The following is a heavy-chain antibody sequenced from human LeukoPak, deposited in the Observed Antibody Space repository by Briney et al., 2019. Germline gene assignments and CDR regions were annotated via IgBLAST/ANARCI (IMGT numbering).Heavy chain of an antibody. CDR2: INTDGSTT. D-gene: IGHD2-2*01. V-gene: IGHV3-74*01. J-gene: IGHJ4*02. CDR1: GFTFGNYW. Sequence: GGSLRLSCAASGFTFGNYWMHWVRQAPGKGLVWVSRINTDGSTTGYADSVKGRFTVSRDNAKNTMYLQMNSLRVEDTAVYYCARGGLSAAPDYWGQGTLVTVSS. CDR3: ARGGLSAAPDY.